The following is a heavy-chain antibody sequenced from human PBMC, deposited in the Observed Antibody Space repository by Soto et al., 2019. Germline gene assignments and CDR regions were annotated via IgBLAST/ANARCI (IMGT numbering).Heavy chain of an antibody. CDR2: INPSGGST. Sequence: GASVKVSCKASGYTFIDYYIHWVRQAPGQGLEWMAMINPSGGSTGYAQRFQGRVTMTVDPSTSTVYMELSSLRSEDTAVYYCARVGDNSTYYQAPLDYWGQGTLVTVSS. V-gene: IGHV1-46*01. CDR3: ARVGDNSTYYQAPLDY. CDR1: GYTFIDYY. J-gene: IGHJ4*02. D-gene: IGHD3-22*01.